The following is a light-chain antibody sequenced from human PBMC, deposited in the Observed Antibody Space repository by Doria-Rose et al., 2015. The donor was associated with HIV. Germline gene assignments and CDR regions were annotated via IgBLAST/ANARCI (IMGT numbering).Light chain of an antibody. J-gene: IGKJ1*01. CDR3: HQYGTSWT. Sequence: EIVLTQSPGTLSLSPGERATLSCSASQSFSSTYLAWYQQKPDQAPSLLIYGGSTRATGIPDRFSASGSGTDFTRTINRLEPEDFALYYCHQYGTSWTFGQGAKVEI. CDR1: QSFSSTY. CDR2: GGS. V-gene: IGKV3-20*01.